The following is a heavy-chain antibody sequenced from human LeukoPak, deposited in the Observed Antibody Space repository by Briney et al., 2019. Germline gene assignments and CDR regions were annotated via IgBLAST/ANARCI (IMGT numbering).Heavy chain of an antibody. V-gene: IGHV1-2*02. Sequence: GASVKVSCKASGYTFSSGYYLHWVRQAPGQGLEWMGWINPNNGDTSYAQKFQGRVTMTRDTSISTAYMELSRLRSDDAAVYFCARGAYYNFWSGFYYSPHFDYWGQGTLVTVSS. CDR2: INPNNGDT. CDR3: ARGAYYNFWSGFYYSPHFDY. CDR1: GYTFSSGYY. D-gene: IGHD3-3*01. J-gene: IGHJ4*02.